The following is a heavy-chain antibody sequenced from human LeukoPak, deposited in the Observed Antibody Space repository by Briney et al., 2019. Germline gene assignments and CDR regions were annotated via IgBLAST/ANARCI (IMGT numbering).Heavy chain of an antibody. CDR1: GYTFINHY. V-gene: IGHV1-46*01. J-gene: IGHJ5*02. CDR3: TRTINSWFDP. CDR2: IRPTDGST. Sequence: ASVKVSCKPSGYTFINHYIHWVRQARGQGLEWMGVIRPTDGSTSYAQNFQGRLSMTSDTSTSTAYMELSSLRSEDTAIYYCTRTINSWFDPRGQGTPVSVSS. D-gene: IGHD3-9*01.